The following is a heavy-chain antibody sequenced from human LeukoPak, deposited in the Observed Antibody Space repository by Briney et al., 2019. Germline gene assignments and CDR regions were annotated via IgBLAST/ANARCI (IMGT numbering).Heavy chain of an antibody. V-gene: IGHV3-48*01. CDR1: GFTFSNYK. Sequence: GGSLRLSCAASGFTFSNYKMNWVRQAPGKGLEWVSYISSSGSIIYYSDSVKGRFTISRDNSKNTLYLQMNSLRIEDTAVYYCGRGSVGFGELNYWGQGTLVTVSS. D-gene: IGHD3-10*01. CDR3: GRGSVGFGELNY. CDR2: ISSSGSII. J-gene: IGHJ4*02.